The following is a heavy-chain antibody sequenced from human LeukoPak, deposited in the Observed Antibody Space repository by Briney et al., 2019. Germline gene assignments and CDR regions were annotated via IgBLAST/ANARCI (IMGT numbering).Heavy chain of an antibody. V-gene: IGHV1-46*01. Sequence: EASVKVSCKASGYTFTGYYMHWVRQAPGQGLEWMGWINPSGGSTSYAQKFQGRVTMTRDMSTSTVYMELSSLRSEDTAVYYCARVLAPYSGSYYAFDIWGQGTMVTVSS. CDR1: GYTFTGYY. J-gene: IGHJ3*02. CDR3: ARVLAPYSGSYYAFDI. CDR2: INPSGGST. D-gene: IGHD1-26*01.